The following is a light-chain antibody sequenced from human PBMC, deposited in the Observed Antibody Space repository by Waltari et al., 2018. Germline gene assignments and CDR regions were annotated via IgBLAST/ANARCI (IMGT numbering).Light chain of an antibody. CDR3: QKYESLPAT. CDR2: HAS. V-gene: IGKV3-20*01. CDR1: QSVSKY. J-gene: IGKJ1*01. Sequence: EIVLTQSPGSLSLSPGERATLSCRASQSVSKYLAWYQQKPGQSPSLLLYHASSRATGIPDRFSGSEFGTDFSLTISRLEPEDFAVYYCQKYESLPATFGQGTKVEIK.